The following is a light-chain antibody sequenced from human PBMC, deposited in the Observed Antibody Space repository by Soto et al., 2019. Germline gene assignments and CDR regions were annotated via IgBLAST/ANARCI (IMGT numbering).Light chain of an antibody. V-gene: IGKV3-11*01. Sequence: EIVLTQAPAPLFLSPGERATPSCRASQSVSSYLAWYQQKPGQAPRLLIYDASNRATGIPARFSGSGSGTDFTLTISSLEPEDFAVYYCQQRSNWLITFGQGTRLEIK. CDR1: QSVSSY. CDR3: QQRSNWLIT. CDR2: DAS. J-gene: IGKJ5*01.